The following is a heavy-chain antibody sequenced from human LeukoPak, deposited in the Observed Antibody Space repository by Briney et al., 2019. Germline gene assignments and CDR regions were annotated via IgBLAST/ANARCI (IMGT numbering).Heavy chain of an antibody. CDR1: GYTFTGYY. V-gene: IGHV1-2*02. Sequence: ASVKVSCKASGYTFTGYYMHWVRQAPGQGLEWMGWINPDNGGTNYAQKFQGRVTMTRDTSITTAYMELSSLTSDDTAVYYCARASPADYWGQGTLVTVSS. J-gene: IGHJ4*02. CDR3: ARASPADY. CDR2: INPDNGGT.